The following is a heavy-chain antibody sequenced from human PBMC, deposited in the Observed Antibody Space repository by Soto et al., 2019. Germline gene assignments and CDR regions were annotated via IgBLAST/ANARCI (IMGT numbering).Heavy chain of an antibody. CDR1: GGSISGGGDY. Sequence: SETQSLTCTVSGGSISGGGDYWSWIRQHPGKGLEWIGYIYYSGSTYYNPSLKSRVTISVDTSKNQFSLKLSSVTAADTAVYYCARDRSGIAVADYYYYGMDVWGQGTTVTVSS. CDR3: ARDRSGIAVADYYYYGMDV. J-gene: IGHJ6*02. V-gene: IGHV4-31*03. CDR2: IYYSGST. D-gene: IGHD6-19*01.